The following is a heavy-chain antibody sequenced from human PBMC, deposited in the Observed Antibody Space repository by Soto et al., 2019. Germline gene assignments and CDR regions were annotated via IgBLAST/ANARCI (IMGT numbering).Heavy chain of an antibody. CDR1: GGSVSSGSYY. Sequence: QVQLQESGPGLVKPSETLSLTCTVSGGSVSSGSYYWSWIRQPPGKGLEWIGYIYYSGSTNYNPSLMGRVTISVDTSKNQFSLKLSSVTAADTAVYYCARCIGVAMDVWGQGTTVTVSS. CDR3: ARCIGVAMDV. V-gene: IGHV4-61*01. D-gene: IGHD3-3*01. J-gene: IGHJ6*02. CDR2: IYYSGST.